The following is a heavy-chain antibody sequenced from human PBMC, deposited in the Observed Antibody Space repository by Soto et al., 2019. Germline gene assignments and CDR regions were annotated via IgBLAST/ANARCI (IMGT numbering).Heavy chain of an antibody. J-gene: IGHJ4*02. CDR2: INAGNGNT. D-gene: IGHD7-27*01. V-gene: IGHV1-3*01. CDR1: GYTFTSYA. Sequence: ASVKASCTACGYTFTSYAMHWVRQAPGQRLEWMGWINAGNGNTKYSQKFQGRVTITRDTSASTAYMELSSLRSEDTAVYYCARDRLGIYDYWGQGTLVTVSS. CDR3: ARDRLGIYDY.